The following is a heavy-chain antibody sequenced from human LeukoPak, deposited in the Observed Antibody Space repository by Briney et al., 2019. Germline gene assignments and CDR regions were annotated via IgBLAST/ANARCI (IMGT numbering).Heavy chain of an antibody. J-gene: IGHJ4*02. D-gene: IGHD3-9*01. CDR2: IGAYNGNT. CDR3: VQVAHYDILTGYRY. CDR1: GYTFTNYG. Sequence: ASVKVSCKASGYTFTNYGISWVRQAPGQGLEWMGWIGAYNGNTNYAQKLQGRVTMTTDTSTSTAYMELRSLRSDDTAVYYCVQVAHYDILTGYRYWGQGTLVTVSS. V-gene: IGHV1-18*01.